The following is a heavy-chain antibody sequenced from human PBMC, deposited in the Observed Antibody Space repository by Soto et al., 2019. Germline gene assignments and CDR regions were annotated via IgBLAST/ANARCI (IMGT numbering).Heavy chain of an antibody. CDR3: AREGGYSYGPPGYRDYYYGMDV. V-gene: IGHV3-30-3*01. CDR1: GFTFSSYA. CDR2: ISYDGSNK. J-gene: IGHJ6*02. D-gene: IGHD5-18*01. Sequence: QVQLVESGGGVVQPGRSLRLSCAASGFTFSSYAMHWVRQAPGKGLEWVAVISYDGSNKYYADSVQGRFTISRDNSKNTLYLQMNSLRAEDTAVYYCAREGGYSYGPPGYRDYYYGMDVWGQGTTVTVSS.